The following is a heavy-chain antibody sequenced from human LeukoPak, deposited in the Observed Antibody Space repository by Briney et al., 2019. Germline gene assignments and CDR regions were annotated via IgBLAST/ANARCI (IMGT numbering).Heavy chain of an antibody. D-gene: IGHD2-2*01. Sequence: GGSLRLSCAASGFTFSGSAMHWVRRASGKGLEWVGRIRSKANSYATAYAASVKGRFTISRDDSKNTAYLQMNSLKTEDTAVYYCTQRVYCSSTSCYSDYYGMDVWGQGTTVTVSS. CDR3: TQRVYCSSTSCYSDYYGMDV. V-gene: IGHV3-73*01. J-gene: IGHJ6*02. CDR2: IRSKANSYAT. CDR1: GFTFSGSA.